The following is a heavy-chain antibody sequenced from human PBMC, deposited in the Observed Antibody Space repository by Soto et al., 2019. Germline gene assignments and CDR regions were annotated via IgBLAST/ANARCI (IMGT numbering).Heavy chain of an antibody. Sequence: PGGSLRLSCAASGFTFSSYAMSWVRQAPGKGLEWVSAICGFGGSTYYADSVKGRFTISRDNSKTTFYLQMNSLRAEDTAVYYCAKGVGATGHFDYWGQGTLVTVSS. D-gene: IGHD1-26*01. V-gene: IGHV3-23*01. CDR2: ICGFGGST. CDR3: AKGVGATGHFDY. CDR1: GFTFSSYA. J-gene: IGHJ4*02.